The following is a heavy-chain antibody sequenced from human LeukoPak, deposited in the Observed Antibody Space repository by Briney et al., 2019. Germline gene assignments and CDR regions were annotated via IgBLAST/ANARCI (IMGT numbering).Heavy chain of an antibody. J-gene: IGHJ4*02. CDR1: DGSITTDDYF. D-gene: IGHD3-22*01. CDR2: ISHRGRT. V-gene: IGHV4-30-2*01. Sequence: SETLSLTCTVSDGSITTDDYFWSWIRQPPGKGLEWIGYISHRGRTYSNPSLESRLTMSVDRSQNQFFLKLSSVTAADTAVYYCARVNQGDYYDSSGYYSPFDFWGQGTLVTVSS. CDR3: ARVNQGDYYDSSGYYSPFDF.